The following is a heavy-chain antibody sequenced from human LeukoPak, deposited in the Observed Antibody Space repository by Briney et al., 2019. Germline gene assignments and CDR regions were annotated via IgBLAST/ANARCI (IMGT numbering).Heavy chain of an antibody. CDR2: IYYSGST. CDR1: GVSISSGGYY. D-gene: IGHD3-3*01. V-gene: IGHV4-31*03. J-gene: IGHJ6*02. Sequence: PSETLSLTCTVSGVSISSGGYYWSWIRQHPGKGLEWIGYIYYSGSTYYNPSLKSRVTISVDTSKNQFSLKLSSVTAADTAVYYCARHPINLYDFWSGYYTEPLYGMDVWGQGTTVTVSS. CDR3: ARHPINLYDFWSGYYTEPLYGMDV.